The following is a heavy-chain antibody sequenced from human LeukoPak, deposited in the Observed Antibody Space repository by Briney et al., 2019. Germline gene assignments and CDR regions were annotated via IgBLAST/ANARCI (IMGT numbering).Heavy chain of an antibody. V-gene: IGHV3-30*02. D-gene: IGHD4/OR15-4a*01. Sequence: GGSLRLSCAASGFTFSNYGMHWARQAPGKGLEWVAFIRYDGSNKYFADSVKGRFTISRDNSKNTLYLQMNSLRAEDTAVYYCARRAGAYSHPYDYWGQGTLVTVSS. CDR1: GFTFSNYG. CDR2: IRYDGSNK. J-gene: IGHJ4*02. CDR3: ARRAGAYSHPYDY.